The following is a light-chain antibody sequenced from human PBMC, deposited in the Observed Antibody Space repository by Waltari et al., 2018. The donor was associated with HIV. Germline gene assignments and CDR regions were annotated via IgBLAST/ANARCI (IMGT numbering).Light chain of an antibody. CDR3: HQYGSPPYT. CDR2: GAS. V-gene: IGKV3-20*01. J-gene: IGKJ2*01. Sequence: IVLTQSPGTLSLSPGERATLSCWASQSVSNSYLAWYQQKPGQAPRLLIYGASSRATDIPDRFSGSGSGTDFTLTISRLEPEDFAVYYCHQYGSPPYTFGQGTKLEIK. CDR1: QSVSNSY.